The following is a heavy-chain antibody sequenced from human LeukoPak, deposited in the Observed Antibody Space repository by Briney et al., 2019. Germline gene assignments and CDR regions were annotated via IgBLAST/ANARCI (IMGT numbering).Heavy chain of an antibody. CDR2: IYYSGST. Sequence: SETLSLTCTVSGGSISSHYWSWIRQPPGKGLEWIGYIYYSGSTNYNPSLKSRVSISVDTSKNQFSLKLSSVTAADTAVYYCARAPYGNMALWGQGTLVTVSS. D-gene: IGHD5-24*01. CDR3: ARAPYGNMAL. J-gene: IGHJ4*02. V-gene: IGHV4-59*11. CDR1: GGSISSHY.